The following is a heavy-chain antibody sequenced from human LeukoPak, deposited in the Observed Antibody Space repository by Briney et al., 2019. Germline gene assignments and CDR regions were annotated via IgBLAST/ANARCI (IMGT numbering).Heavy chain of an antibody. Sequence: PSETLSLTCTVSGGSMNTYYWTWIRQPPGKGLEWIAYIHYSGTAYYNPSLKSRLTVSVDSSKNHLSLKLTSVTAADTAVYYCARQGGRYGWDWYFDLWGRGTLVSVSS. D-gene: IGHD1-26*01. CDR2: IHYSGTA. J-gene: IGHJ2*01. V-gene: IGHV4-59*08. CDR3: ARQGGRYGWDWYFDL. CDR1: GGSMNTYY.